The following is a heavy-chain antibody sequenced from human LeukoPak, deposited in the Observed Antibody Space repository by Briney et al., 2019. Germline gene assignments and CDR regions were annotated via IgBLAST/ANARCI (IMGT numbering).Heavy chain of an antibody. D-gene: IGHD6-19*01. CDR2: ISGSGGST. Sequence: GGSLRLSCAASGLTFSSHAMSWVRQAPGKGLEWVSHISGSGGSTYYADSVKGRFTISRDNSKNTLYLQMNSLRAEDTAVYYCAKRAPGLYSSGWYYFDYWGQGTLVTVSS. CDR1: GLTFSSHA. CDR3: AKRAPGLYSSGWYYFDY. V-gene: IGHV3-23*01. J-gene: IGHJ4*02.